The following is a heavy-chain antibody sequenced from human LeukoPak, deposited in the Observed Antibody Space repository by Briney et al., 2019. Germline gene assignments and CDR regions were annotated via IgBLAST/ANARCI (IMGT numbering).Heavy chain of an antibody. CDR1: GFTVSSNF. Sequence: GGSLRLSCAASGFTVSSNFMSWVRQAPGKGLEWVSVILTAGKTYYADSVKGRFTISRDDSKNMVYLQMNSLRTEDTAVYYCAKERYNWNGDAFDIWGQGTMVTVSS. V-gene: IGHV3-53*01. J-gene: IGHJ3*02. CDR3: AKERYNWNGDAFDI. D-gene: IGHD1-20*01. CDR2: ILTAGKT.